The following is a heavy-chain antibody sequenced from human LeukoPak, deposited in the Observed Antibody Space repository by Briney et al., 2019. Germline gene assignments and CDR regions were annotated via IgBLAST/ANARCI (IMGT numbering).Heavy chain of an antibody. V-gene: IGHV4-31*03. D-gene: IGHD4-11*01. CDR1: DGSIRSGDYS. CDR3: ARDHTETSSLNFRNYYYYGMDI. CDR2: IYYSGST. Sequence: SETLSLTCTVSDGSIRSGDYSWNWIRQHPGKGLEWIGYIYYSGSTYYNPSLTSRVTTSVDTSINQFSLKLSSVTAADTAIYYCARDHTETSSLNFRNYYYYGMDIWGQGTTVIVSS. J-gene: IGHJ6*02.